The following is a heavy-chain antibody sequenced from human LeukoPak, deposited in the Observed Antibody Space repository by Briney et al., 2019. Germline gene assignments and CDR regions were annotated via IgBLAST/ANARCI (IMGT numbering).Heavy chain of an antibody. J-gene: IGHJ4*02. CDR1: GGSISSYY. V-gene: IGHV4-59*01. CDR2: IYYSGST. D-gene: IGHD4/OR15-4a*01. Sequence: SETLSLTYTVSGGSISSYYWSWIRQPPGKGLEWIGYIYYSGSTNYNPSLKSRVTISVDTSKNQFSLKLSSVTAADTAVYYCARTDLTGFDYWGQGTLVTVSS. CDR3: ARTDLTGFDY.